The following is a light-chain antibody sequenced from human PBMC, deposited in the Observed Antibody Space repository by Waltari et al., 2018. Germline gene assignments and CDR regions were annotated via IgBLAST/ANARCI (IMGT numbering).Light chain of an antibody. CDR3: QSYDTSDLYV. CDR2: DNN. J-gene: IGLJ1*01. V-gene: IGLV1-40*01. Sequence: QSVLTQPPSVSGAPGQRITISCTGTSTNIGSGFRVHWYRQLPGTAPKVVIYDNNNRPSGVPDRFSGSRSGTSASLAISGLRAEDEADHYCQSYDTSDLYVFGSGTQVTVL. CDR1: STNIGSGFR.